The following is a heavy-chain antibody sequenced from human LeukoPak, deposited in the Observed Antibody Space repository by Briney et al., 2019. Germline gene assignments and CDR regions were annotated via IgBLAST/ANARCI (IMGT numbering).Heavy chain of an antibody. J-gene: IGHJ5*02. CDR1: GFTFSSYD. CDR3: ARNYPKRITFGGVIVIPRFDP. CDR2: ISSSSSYI. D-gene: IGHD3-16*02. V-gene: IGHV3-21*01. Sequence: GGSLRLSCAASGFTFSSYDMTWVRQAPGKGLEWVSSISSSSSYIYYADSVKGRFTISRDNAKNSLYLQMNSLRAEDTAVYYCARNYPKRITFGGVIVIPRFDPWGQGTLVNVSS.